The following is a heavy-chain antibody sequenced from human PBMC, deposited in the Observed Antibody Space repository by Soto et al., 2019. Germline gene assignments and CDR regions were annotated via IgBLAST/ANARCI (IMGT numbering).Heavy chain of an antibody. CDR3: ARVTRAVSFAMAV. J-gene: IGHJ6*02. Sequence: GGSLRLSCAASGIIFSSSGMIWVRQIPGKGLEWVAYITSSSGAVYYADSVKGRCTISRDNAKNSLSLQMISLRDDDTAVFYCARVTRAVSFAMAVWGQGTTVTVSS. V-gene: IGHV3-48*02. CDR1: GIIFSSSG. D-gene: IGHD2-15*01. CDR2: ITSSSGAV.